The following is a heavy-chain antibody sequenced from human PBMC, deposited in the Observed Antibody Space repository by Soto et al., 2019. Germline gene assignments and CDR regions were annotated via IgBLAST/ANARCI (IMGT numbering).Heavy chain of an antibody. V-gene: IGHV3-33*01. CDR3: ERVPHRAWAEFVPYYYDGMHD. CDR2: IWYDGSNK. CDR1: GFTFSSYG. Sequence: QVQLVESGGGVVQPGRSLRLSCAASGFTFSSYGMHWVRQAPGKGLEWVAVIWYDGSNKYYADSVKGRFTISRDNSKITLHLQLSGRRAEATAVYYCERVPHRAWAEFVPYYYDGMHDTGQGTTVIV. D-gene: IGHD3-10*01. J-gene: IGHJ6*02.